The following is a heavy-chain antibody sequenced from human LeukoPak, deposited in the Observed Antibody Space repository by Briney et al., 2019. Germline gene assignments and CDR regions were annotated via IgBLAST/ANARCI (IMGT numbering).Heavy chain of an antibody. CDR2: IYSGGNT. Sequence: GGSLRLSCVASGFTVSSNYMSWVRQAPGKGLEWVSVIYSGGNTYYADSVKGRFTISRDNSKNTLYLQMNNLRAEDTAVYYCARGRPPFNFDYWGQGTLVTVSS. CDR3: ARGRPPFNFDY. CDR1: GFTVSSNY. V-gene: IGHV3-53*01. J-gene: IGHJ4*02.